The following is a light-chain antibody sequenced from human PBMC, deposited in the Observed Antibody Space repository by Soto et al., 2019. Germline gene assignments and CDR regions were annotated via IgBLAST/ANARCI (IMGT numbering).Light chain of an antibody. J-gene: IGLJ2*01. CDR3: SSYSSSNTLI. Sequence: QSVLTQPASVSGSPGQSITISCTGTSRDVGDYKYVCWYQQHPGKAPKLMIYDVTYRPSGVSSRFSASKSGNTASLTISGLQAEDEADYYCSSYSSSNTLIFGGGTQLTVL. CDR2: DVT. V-gene: IGLV2-14*03. CDR1: SRDVGDYKY.